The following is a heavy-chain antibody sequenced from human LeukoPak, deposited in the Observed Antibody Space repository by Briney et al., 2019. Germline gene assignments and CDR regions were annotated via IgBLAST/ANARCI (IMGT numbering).Heavy chain of an antibody. J-gene: IGHJ3*02. CDR1: GFTFSSSS. CDR3: AKDAFSYNGVFDPSDI. V-gene: IGHV3-21*04. CDR2: ISSSSSYI. D-gene: IGHD3-3*01. Sequence: GGSLRLSCAASGFTFSSSSMNWVRQAPGKGLEWVSSISSSSSYIYYADAVKGRFTISRDDSRDTLYLQMNSLKAEDTAVYYCAKDAFSYNGVFDPSDIWGQGTMVTVSS.